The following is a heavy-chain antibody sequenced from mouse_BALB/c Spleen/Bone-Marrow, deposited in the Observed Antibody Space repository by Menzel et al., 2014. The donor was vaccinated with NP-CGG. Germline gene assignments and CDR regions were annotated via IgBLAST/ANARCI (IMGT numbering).Heavy chain of an antibody. V-gene: IGHV5-12-2*01. CDR3: ARGGYYFDY. CDR1: GFTFSSYT. Sequence: DVHLVESGGGLVQPGGSLKLSCAASGFTFSSYTMSWVRQTPEKRLEWVAYISNGGGSTYYPDTVKGRFTISRDNAKNTLYLQMSSLKSEDTAVYYCARGGYYFDYWGQGTTLTVSS. J-gene: IGHJ2*01. CDR2: ISNGGGST.